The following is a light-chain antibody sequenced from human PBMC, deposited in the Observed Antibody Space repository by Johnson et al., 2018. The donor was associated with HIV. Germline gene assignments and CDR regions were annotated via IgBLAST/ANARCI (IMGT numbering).Light chain of an antibody. CDR3: GTWDNSLNVYV. CDR2: EDN. J-gene: IGLJ1*01. CDR1: SSNIENYF. Sequence: QSVLTQPPSLSAAPGQRVSISCSGNSSNIENYFVSWYQQLPGAAPRLLIYEDNKRPSGIPDRFSGSKSGTSATLGITGLQTGDAADSSCGTWDNSLNVYVFGTGTKVTVL. V-gene: IGLV1-51*02.